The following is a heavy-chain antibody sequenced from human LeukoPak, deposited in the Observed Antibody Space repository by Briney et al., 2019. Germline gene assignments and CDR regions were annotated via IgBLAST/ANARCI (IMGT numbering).Heavy chain of an antibody. CDR1: GGSISSGDYY. CDR2: IYYSGST. CDR3: ARYYGDYPITKYYFDY. D-gene: IGHD4-17*01. J-gene: IGHJ4*02. V-gene: IGHV4-30-4*01. Sequence: SETLSLTCTVSGGSISSGDYYWSWIRQPPGKGLEWIGYIYYSGSTYYNPSLKSRVTISVDTSKNQFSLKLSSVTAADTAVYYCARYYGDYPITKYYFDYWGQGTLVTVSS.